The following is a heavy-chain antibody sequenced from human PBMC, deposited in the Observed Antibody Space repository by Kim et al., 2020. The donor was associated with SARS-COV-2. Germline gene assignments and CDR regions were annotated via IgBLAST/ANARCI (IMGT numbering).Heavy chain of an antibody. D-gene: IGHD3-22*01. CDR3: ARFHYASDGLIIDP. Sequence: SETLSLTCTVSGDSISSLYWTWIRQTPEKGFEWIVYIYKGGSINYNPSLKSRVTTSVDTSKNQFSLNLSSVTAADTAVYYCARFHYASDGLIIDPWGQG. V-gene: IGHV4-59*11. CDR1: GDSISSLY. J-gene: IGHJ5*02. CDR2: IYKGGSI.